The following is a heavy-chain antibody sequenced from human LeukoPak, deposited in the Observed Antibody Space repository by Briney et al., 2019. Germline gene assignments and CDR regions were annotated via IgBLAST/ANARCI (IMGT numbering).Heavy chain of an antibody. CDR3: ARAGGLLWFGDDY. CDR1: GGSFSGYY. V-gene: IGHV4-34*01. CDR2: INHSGST. J-gene: IGHJ4*02. D-gene: IGHD3-10*01. Sequence: SETLSLTCAVYGGSFSGYYWSWIRQPPGKGLEWIGEINHSGSTNYNPSLKSRVTISVDTSKNQFSLKLCSVTAADTAVYYCARAGGLLWFGDDYWGQGTLVTVSS.